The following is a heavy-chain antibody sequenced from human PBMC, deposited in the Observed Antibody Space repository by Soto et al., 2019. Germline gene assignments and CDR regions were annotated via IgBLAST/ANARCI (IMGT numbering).Heavy chain of an antibody. V-gene: IGHV1-3*01. CDR2: INAGNGNT. J-gene: IGHJ4*02. CDR3: ARENGFYGDYDY. CDR1: GYTLTSYA. Sequence: ASVKVSSKASGYTLTSYAMHWVRQAPGQRLEWMGWINAGNGNTKYSQKFQGRVTITRDTSASTAYMELSSLRSEDTAVYYCARENGFYGDYDYWGQGTLVTVSS. D-gene: IGHD4-17*01.